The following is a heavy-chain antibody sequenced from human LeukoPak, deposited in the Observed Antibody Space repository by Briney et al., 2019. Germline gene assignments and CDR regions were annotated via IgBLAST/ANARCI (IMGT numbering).Heavy chain of an antibody. CDR1: GFTFSSYS. CDR3: ARGRRGSSTSCHDY. Sequence: AGGSLRLSCAASGFTFSSYSMNWVRQAPGKGLEWVSSISSSSSYIYYADSVKGRFTISRDNAKNSLYLQMNSLRAEDTAVYYCARGRRGSSTSCHDYWGQGTLVTVSS. J-gene: IGHJ4*02. CDR2: ISSSSSYI. D-gene: IGHD2-2*01. V-gene: IGHV3-21*01.